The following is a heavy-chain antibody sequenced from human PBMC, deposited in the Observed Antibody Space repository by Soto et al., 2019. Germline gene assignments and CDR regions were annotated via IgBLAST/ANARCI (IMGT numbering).Heavy chain of an antibody. CDR3: ARRSRYAVGVYGMDV. CDR2: IYPGDSDT. CDR1: GYSFTSYW. Sequence: GESLKISCKGSGYSFTSYWIGWVRQMPGKGLEWMGIIYPGDSDTRYSPSFQGQVTISADKSISTAYLQWSSLKASDTAMCYCARRSRYAVGVYGMDVWGQGTTVTVSS. V-gene: IGHV5-51*01. D-gene: IGHD2-2*01. J-gene: IGHJ6*02.